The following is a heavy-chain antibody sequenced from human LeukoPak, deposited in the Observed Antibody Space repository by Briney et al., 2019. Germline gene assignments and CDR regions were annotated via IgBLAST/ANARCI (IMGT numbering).Heavy chain of an antibody. CDR2: ISAYNGNT. CDR1: GYTFTSYG. V-gene: IGHV1-18*01. D-gene: IGHD5-18*01. CDR3: ARARIGRPYTAMYYFDY. J-gene: IGHJ4*02. Sequence: GASVKVSCKASGYTFTSYGISWVRQAPGQGLEWMGWISAYNGNTNYAQKLQGRVTMTTDTSTSTAYMELRSLRSDDTAVYYCARARIGRPYTAMYYFDYWGQGTLVTVSS.